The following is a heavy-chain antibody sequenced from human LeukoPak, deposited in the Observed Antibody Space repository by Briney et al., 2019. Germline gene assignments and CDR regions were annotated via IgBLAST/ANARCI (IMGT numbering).Heavy chain of an antibody. D-gene: IGHD1-26*01. CDR2: IYSSGSA. Sequence: PSETLSLTCTVSGGSISSSYYYWGWIRQPPGKGLEWIGSIYSSGSAYYNPSLKSRVTISVDTSKNQFSLKLGSVTATDTAVYYCARPRSSGKFGGFDIWGQGTLVTVSS. V-gene: IGHV4-39*01. CDR3: ARPRSSGKFGGFDI. CDR1: GGSISSSYYY. J-gene: IGHJ3*02.